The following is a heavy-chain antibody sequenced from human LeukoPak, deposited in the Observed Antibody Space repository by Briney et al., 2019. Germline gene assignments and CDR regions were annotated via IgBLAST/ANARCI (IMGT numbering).Heavy chain of an antibody. CDR2: ISYDGSNK. CDR1: GFTFSSYA. Sequence: SLRLSCAASGFTFSSYAMHWVRQAPGKGLEWVAVISYDGSNKYYADSVKGRFTISRDNSKNTLYLQINSLRAEDTAVYYCAKTFIPLYSSSWYRAFDIWGQGTMVTVSS. D-gene: IGHD6-13*01. J-gene: IGHJ3*02. CDR3: AKTFIPLYSSSWYRAFDI. V-gene: IGHV3-30-3*02.